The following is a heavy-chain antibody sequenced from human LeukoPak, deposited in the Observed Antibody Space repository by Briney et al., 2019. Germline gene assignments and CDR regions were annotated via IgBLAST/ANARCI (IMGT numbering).Heavy chain of an antibody. D-gene: IGHD5-12*01. J-gene: IGHJ4*02. V-gene: IGHV3-23*01. CDR3: AKGRQGGGYAIDY. Sequence: TGGSLRLSCAASGFTFSSYAMSWVRRAPGKGLEWVSGISGSGGSTYYADSVKGRFTISRDNSKNTLYLQLNSLRAEDMALYYCAKGRQGGGYAIDYWGQGTLVTVSS. CDR2: ISGSGGST. CDR1: GFTFSSYA.